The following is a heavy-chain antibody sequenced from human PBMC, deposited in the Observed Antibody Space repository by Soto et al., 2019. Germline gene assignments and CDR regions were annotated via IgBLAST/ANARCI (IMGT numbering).Heavy chain of an antibody. CDR2: ISSSGSTI. D-gene: IGHD1-26*01. J-gene: IGHJ5*02. CDR1: GFTFSDYH. V-gene: IGHV3-11*01. Sequence: QVQLVESGGGLVKPGGSLRLSCAASGFTFSDYHMSWIRQAPGKALEWVSYISSSGSTIYYADSVKGRFTISRDNAKNSRYLHMNSLRADDRAVYYCARQIPALLTWGWFDPCGQGTLVTVSS. CDR3: ARQIPALLTWGWFDP.